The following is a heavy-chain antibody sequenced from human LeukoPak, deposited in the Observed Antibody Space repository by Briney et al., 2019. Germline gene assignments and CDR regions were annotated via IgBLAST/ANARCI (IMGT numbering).Heavy chain of an antibody. CDR3: ASLKGIAVAGDSDY. D-gene: IGHD6-19*01. Sequence: GGSLRLSCAASGFTFSSYGMHWVRQAPGKGLEWVAVIWYDGSNKYYADSVKGRFTISRDNSKNTLYLQMNSLRAEDTAVYYCASLKGIAVAGDSDYWSQGTLVTVSS. V-gene: IGHV3-33*01. CDR1: GFTFSSYG. J-gene: IGHJ4*02. CDR2: IWYDGSNK.